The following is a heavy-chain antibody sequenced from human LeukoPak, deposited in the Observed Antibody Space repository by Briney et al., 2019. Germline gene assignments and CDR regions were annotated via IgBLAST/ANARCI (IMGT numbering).Heavy chain of an antibody. V-gene: IGHV3-9*03. Sequence: PGGSLRLSCAASGFTFDDAMHWVRQAPGKGLEWVSSISWNSNSIDYADSVKGRFTISSDNAKNSLYLQLNSLRAEDMALYYCARGRYYHDTSGYYSLDYWGQGTLVTVSS. CDR2: ISWNSNSI. CDR1: GFTFDDA. CDR3: ARGRYYHDTSGYYSLDY. J-gene: IGHJ4*02. D-gene: IGHD3-22*01.